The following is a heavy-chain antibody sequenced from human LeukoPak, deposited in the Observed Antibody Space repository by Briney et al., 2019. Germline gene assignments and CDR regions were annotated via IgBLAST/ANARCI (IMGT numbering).Heavy chain of an antibody. V-gene: IGHV5-51*01. CDR1: GYSFTSYW. CDR3: ARHRIGDYDSGVSWCDP. CDR2: IYPGDSDT. D-gene: IGHD5-12*01. J-gene: IGHJ5*02. Sequence: GESLKISCKGSGYSFTSYWNGWVRQMPGKGLEWMGIIYPGDSDTRYSPSFQGQVTISADKSISTAYLQWSSLKASDTAMYYCARHRIGDYDSGVSWCDPWGQGTLVTVSS.